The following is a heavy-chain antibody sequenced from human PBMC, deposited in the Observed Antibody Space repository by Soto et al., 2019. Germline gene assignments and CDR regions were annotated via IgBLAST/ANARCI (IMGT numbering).Heavy chain of an antibody. J-gene: IGHJ6*02. V-gene: IGHV1-69*06. CDR1: GGTFSMYA. Sequence: SVKVSCKASGGTFSMYAISWVRQAPGQGXDWMGWIIPIFGTANYAQKFQGRVTITAHTPTRPAYMELSSMRSEDTAVYYCARATSPLDCSGGRCSSYYYYGMDVWGQGTSLTVSS. CDR2: IIPIFGTA. CDR3: ARATSPLDCSGGRCSSYYYYGMDV. D-gene: IGHD2-15*01.